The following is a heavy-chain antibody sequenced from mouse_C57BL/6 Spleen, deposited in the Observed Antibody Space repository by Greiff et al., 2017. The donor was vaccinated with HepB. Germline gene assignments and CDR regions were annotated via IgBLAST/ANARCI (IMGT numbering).Heavy chain of an antibody. Sequence: EVMLVESGGGLVQPGGSLSLSCAASGFTFTDYYMSWVRQPPGKALEWLGFIRNKANGYTTEYSASVKGRFTISRDNSQSILYLQMNALRAEDSATYYCARYELRWFAYWGQGTLVTVSA. CDR1: GFTFTDYY. V-gene: IGHV7-3*01. D-gene: IGHD1-1*01. J-gene: IGHJ3*01. CDR2: IRNKANGYTT. CDR3: ARYELRWFAY.